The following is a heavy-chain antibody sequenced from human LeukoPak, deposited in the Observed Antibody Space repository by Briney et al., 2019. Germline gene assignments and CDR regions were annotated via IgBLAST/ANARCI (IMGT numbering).Heavy chain of an antibody. V-gene: IGHV1-18*01. D-gene: IGHD6-19*01. CDR2: ISAYNGNT. CDR3: AIAVAGNLLRNWFDP. CDR1: GYTFTSYG. Sequence: ASVKVSCKASGYTFTSYGISWVRQAPGQGLEWMGWISAYNGNTNYAQKLQGRVTMTTDTSTSTAYMELRSLRSDDTAVYYCAIAVAGNLLRNWFDPWGQGTLVTVSS. J-gene: IGHJ5*02.